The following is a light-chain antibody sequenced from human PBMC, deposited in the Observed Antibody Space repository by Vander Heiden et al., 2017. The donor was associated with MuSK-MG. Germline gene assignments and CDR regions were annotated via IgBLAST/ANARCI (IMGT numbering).Light chain of an antibody. J-gene: IGKJ4*01. CDR2: GAS. V-gene: IGKV3-20*01. CDR1: QSVSSSA. CDR3: QQDSSSHT. Sequence: EIVLTQSPGTLSLSPGERATLFCRANQSVSSSALAWYQKKPGQPPRLLIYGASSRATGIPDRFSGSGSGTDFSLTISRLEPEDFAVYYCQQDSSSHTFGGGTRVEIK.